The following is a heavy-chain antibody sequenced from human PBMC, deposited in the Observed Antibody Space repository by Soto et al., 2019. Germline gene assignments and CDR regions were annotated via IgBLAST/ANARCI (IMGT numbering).Heavy chain of an antibody. CDR1: GYTFTSYA. CDR2: INAGNGNT. V-gene: IGHV1-3*05. Sequence: QVQLVQSGAEEKKPGASVKVSCKASGYTFTSYAMHWVRQAPGQRLEWMGWINAGNGNTKYSQKFQGRVTITRDTPASTADTELSSLRSEDTAVYSCARSPGGCLDYFDYWGQATLVTVSS. J-gene: IGHJ4*02. CDR3: ARSPGGCLDYFDY. D-gene: IGHD2-15*01.